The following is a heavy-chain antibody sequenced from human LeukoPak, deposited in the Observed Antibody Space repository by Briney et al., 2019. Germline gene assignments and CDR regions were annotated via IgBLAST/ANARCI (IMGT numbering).Heavy chain of an antibody. Sequence: PSETLSLTCTVSGGSISSYYWSWIRQPPGKGLEWIGYIYYSGSTNYNPSLKSRVTISVDTSKNQFSLKLSSVTAADTAVYYCARDPRLGVDHYGMDVWDQGTTVTVSS. D-gene: IGHD6-25*01. CDR2: IYYSGST. CDR3: ARDPRLGVDHYGMDV. V-gene: IGHV4-59*01. CDR1: GGSISSYY. J-gene: IGHJ6*02.